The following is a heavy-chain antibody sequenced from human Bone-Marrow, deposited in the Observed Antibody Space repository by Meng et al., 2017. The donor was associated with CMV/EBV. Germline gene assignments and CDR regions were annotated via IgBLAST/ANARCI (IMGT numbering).Heavy chain of an antibody. J-gene: IGHJ5*02. Sequence: AYGGTFRSYTISWVRQAPGQGLEWMGRIIPILGIANYAQKFQGRVTITADKSTSTAYMELSSLRSEDTAVYYCARGYSSSLAVWFDPWGQGTLVTVSS. CDR1: GGTFRSYT. CDR3: ARGYSSSLAVWFDP. V-gene: IGHV1-69*02. D-gene: IGHD6-6*01. CDR2: IIPILGIA.